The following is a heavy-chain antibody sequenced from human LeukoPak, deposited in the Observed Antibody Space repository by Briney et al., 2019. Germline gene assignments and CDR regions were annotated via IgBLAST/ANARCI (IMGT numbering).Heavy chain of an antibody. V-gene: IGHV4-34*01. CDR1: GGSFSGYY. CDR2: INHSGST. D-gene: IGHD5-18*01. CDR3: ARELLVDTAMVYYFDY. J-gene: IGHJ4*02. Sequence: SETLSLTCAVYGGSFSGYYWSWIRQPPGKGLEWIGEINHSGSTNYNPSLKSRVTISVDTSKNQFSLKLSSVTAADTAVYYCARELLVDTAMVYYFDYWGQGTLVTVSS.